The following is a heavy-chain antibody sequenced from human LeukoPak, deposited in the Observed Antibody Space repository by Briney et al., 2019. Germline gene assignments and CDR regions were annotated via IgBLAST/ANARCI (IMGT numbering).Heavy chain of an antibody. CDR3: ARVKIAFYYFDC. Sequence: ASVKVSCKASGYTFTGYYMHWVRQAPGQGLEWMGWINPNSGGTNYAQKFQGRVTMTRDTSISTAYMELSRLRSDDTAVYYCARVKIAFYYFDCWGQGTLVTVSS. J-gene: IGHJ4*02. CDR2: INPNSGGT. CDR1: GYTFTGYY. V-gene: IGHV1-2*02. D-gene: IGHD3-3*02.